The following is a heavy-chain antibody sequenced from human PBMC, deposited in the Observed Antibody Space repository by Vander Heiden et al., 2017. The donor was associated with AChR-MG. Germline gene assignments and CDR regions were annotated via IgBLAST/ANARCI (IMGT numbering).Heavy chain of an antibody. V-gene: IGHV3-21*01. J-gene: IGHJ4*02. Sequence: VQLVESDGGVLTPGWSLRLSCSTSVSTFSSYFSNWVRQAPGKGLGWVSYISGSTNYIYDADAVKGRFTISRDNAKNSLYLKMKSMRAEDTAVYYCAINPIAAAAGILWGQGTLVTVSS. CDR2: ISGSTNYI. CDR1: VSTFSSYF. D-gene: IGHD6-13*01. CDR3: AINPIAAAAGIL.